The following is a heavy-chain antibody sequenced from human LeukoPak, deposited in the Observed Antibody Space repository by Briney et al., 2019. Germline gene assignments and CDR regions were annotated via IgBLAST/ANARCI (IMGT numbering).Heavy chain of an antibody. V-gene: IGHV3-23*01. J-gene: IGHJ4*02. CDR2: ITGGGGST. Sequence: GGSLRLSCAASGFTFSSLGMQWVRQAPGKGLEWVSHITGGGGSTDYADSVKGRFTISRDNSKNTLYLQMNILRAEDTAVYYCASRDVCSGGTCHGIAYWGQGTLVTVSS. CDR1: GFTFSSLG. D-gene: IGHD2-15*01. CDR3: ASRDVCSGGTCHGIAY.